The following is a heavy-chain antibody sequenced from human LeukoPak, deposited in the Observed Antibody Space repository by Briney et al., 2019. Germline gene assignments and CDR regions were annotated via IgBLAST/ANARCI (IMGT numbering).Heavy chain of an antibody. V-gene: IGHV3-7*01. CDR2: IKQDGTEK. D-gene: IGHD1-26*01. CDR1: GFTFSSDC. Sequence: GGSLRLSCAASGFTFSSDCMNWVRQTPGKGPEWVANIKQDGTEKWYVASVRGRFAISRDNAKNSLHLQMNSLRVEDTAVYYCARGGLLHDAFDIWGQGTLVTVSS. CDR3: ARGGLLHDAFDI. J-gene: IGHJ3*02.